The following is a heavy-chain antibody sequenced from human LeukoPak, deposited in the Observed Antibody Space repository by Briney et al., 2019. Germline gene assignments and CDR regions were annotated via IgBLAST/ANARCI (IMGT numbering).Heavy chain of an antibody. CDR2: INHSGST. J-gene: IGHJ6*02. Sequence: PSETLSLTCAVYGGSFSGYYWSWIRQPPGKGLEWIGEINHSGSTNYNPSLKSRVTISVDTSKNQFSLKLSSVTAADTAVYYCARAYCSGGSCSYYYYGMDVWGQGTTVTVSS. D-gene: IGHD2-15*01. CDR3: ARAYCSGGSCSYYYYGMDV. CDR1: GGSFSGYY. V-gene: IGHV4-34*01.